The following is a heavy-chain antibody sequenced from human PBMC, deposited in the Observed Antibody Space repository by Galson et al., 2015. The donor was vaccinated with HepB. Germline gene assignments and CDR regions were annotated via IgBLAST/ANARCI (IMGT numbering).Heavy chain of an antibody. CDR3: ARDSSGIRNY. CDR1: GYSISSGYY. J-gene: IGHJ4*02. CDR2: IYHSGST. Sequence: LSLTCTVSGYSISSGYYWGWIRQPPGKGLEWIGSIYHSGSTYYNPSLKSRVTISVDPSKNQFSLKLSSVTAADTAVYYCARDSSGIRNYWGQGTLVTVSS. V-gene: IGHV4-38-2*02. D-gene: IGHD6-19*01.